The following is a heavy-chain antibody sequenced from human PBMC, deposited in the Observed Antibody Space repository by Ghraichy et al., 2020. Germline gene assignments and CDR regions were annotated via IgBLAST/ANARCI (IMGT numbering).Heavy chain of an antibody. CDR3: ARIQSVDGMDV. D-gene: IGHD4-11*01. CDR1: GGSISRSTYY. CDR2: IYYSGYT. Sequence: TLSLTCTVSGGSISRSTYYWGWIRQPPGKGLEWIGSIYYSGYTYSNPSLKSRVTISVDTSKNQYSLKLTAVTAADTAVYYCARIQSVDGMDVWGQGTTVTVSS. J-gene: IGHJ6*02. V-gene: IGHV4-39*01.